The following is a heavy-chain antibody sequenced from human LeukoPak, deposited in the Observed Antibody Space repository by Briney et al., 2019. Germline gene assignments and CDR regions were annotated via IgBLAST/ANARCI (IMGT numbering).Heavy chain of an antibody. CDR2: IFYSGST. D-gene: IGHD6-6*01. J-gene: IGHJ6*02. V-gene: IGHV4-59*08. Sequence: SETLSLTCTVSGGSINTLYWSWIRQSPGKGLEWIGYIFYSGSTNYNPSLKSRVTISVDTSKNQFSLKLSSVTAADTAVYYCARIIAARPYGMDVWGQGTTVTVSS. CDR1: GGSINTLY. CDR3: ARIIAARPYGMDV.